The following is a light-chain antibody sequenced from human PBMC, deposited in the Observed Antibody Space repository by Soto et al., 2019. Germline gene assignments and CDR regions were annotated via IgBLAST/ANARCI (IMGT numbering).Light chain of an antibody. CDR3: QQYNTLST. CDR1: QSISSW. CDR2: DAS. V-gene: IGKV1-5*01. Sequence: DIQMTQSPSTLSASVGDRVTITCRASQSISSWLAWYQQKPGKAPKLLIYDASSLESGVPSRFSGSGSGTEFTLTIRSLQPDDFATYYCQQYNTLSTFGQGNKLEIK. J-gene: IGKJ2*01.